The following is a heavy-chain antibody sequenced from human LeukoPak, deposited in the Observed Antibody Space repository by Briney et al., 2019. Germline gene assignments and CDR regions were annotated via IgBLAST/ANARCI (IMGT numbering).Heavy chain of an antibody. D-gene: IGHD3-10*01. J-gene: IGHJ6*03. CDR1: GYSISRAYY. V-gene: IGHV4-38-2*02. CDR2: IYYNGSN. CDR3: ARVSGVDYYYYYMDV. Sequence: SETLSLTCTVSGYSISRAYYWGWIRQTPGKGLEWIGSIYYNGSNYYNPSLKSRVTISVDTSKNQFSLKLSSVTAADTAVYYCARVSGVDYYYYYMDVWGKGTTVTVSS.